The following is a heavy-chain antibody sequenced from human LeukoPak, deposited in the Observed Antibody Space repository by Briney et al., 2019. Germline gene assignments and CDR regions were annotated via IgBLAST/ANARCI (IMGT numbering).Heavy chain of an antibody. J-gene: IGHJ4*02. Sequence: GGSLRLSCAASGFTFSSYSMNWVRQAPGKGLEWVSSISSSSSYIYYADSVKGRFTISRDNAKNSLYLQMNSLRAEDTAVYYCARESVSYNDFWSGSFDYWGQETLVTVSS. CDR1: GFTFSSYS. V-gene: IGHV3-21*01. CDR2: ISSSSSYI. D-gene: IGHD3-3*01. CDR3: ARESVSYNDFWSGSFDY.